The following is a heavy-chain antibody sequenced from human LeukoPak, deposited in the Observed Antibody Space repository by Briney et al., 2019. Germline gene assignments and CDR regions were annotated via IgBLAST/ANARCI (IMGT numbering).Heavy chain of an antibody. V-gene: IGHV1-8*01. Sequence: ASVKVSCKVSGTTFMSNDINWVRQATGQGLEWMGWMNPNNGNTGYAPKFQGRVTMTRNTSITPAYMELSSLTSEDTAVYYCARGGNIGAVPTAWGQGTLVTVSS. D-gene: IGHD6-13*01. CDR3: ARGGNIGAVPTA. J-gene: IGHJ4*02. CDR1: GTTFMSND. CDR2: MNPNNGNT.